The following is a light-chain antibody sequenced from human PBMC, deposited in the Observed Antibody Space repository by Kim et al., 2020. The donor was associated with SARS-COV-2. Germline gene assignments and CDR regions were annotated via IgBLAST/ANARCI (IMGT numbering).Light chain of an antibody. J-gene: IGLJ3*02. CDR3: QSYDASLIGWV. Sequence: RVSSSCTGVSSTLGAGFDVSWYQQLPGPAPKLLIHRNINRPSGVPDRFSGSKSVTSASLTIAGLQTEDEADYYCQSYDASLIGWVFGGGTQLTVL. V-gene: IGLV1-40*01. CDR1: SSTLGAGFD. CDR2: RNI.